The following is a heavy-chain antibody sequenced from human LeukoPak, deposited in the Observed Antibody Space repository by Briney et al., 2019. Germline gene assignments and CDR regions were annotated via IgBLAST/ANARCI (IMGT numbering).Heavy chain of an antibody. Sequence: ASVKLSCNASGYTFTGYYLHWVRQAPGQGLEWMGWINPNSCATTYAQKFQGRVTMTRDTSISTAYMELSSLRSDDTAVYFCARGSGNDYLAVYFFWGQGTLVTVSS. D-gene: IGHD5-12*01. V-gene: IGHV1-2*02. J-gene: IGHJ4*02. CDR3: ARGSGNDYLAVYFF. CDR1: GYTFTGYY. CDR2: INPNSCAT.